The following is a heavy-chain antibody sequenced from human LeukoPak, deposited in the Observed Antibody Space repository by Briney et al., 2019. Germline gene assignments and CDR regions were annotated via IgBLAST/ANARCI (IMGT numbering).Heavy chain of an antibody. Sequence: GGSLRLSCAASGFTFSNYAMSWVRQAPGKGLYCVSAITGSSGNTYCADSVKGRFTISRDNSKNTLYLQMNSLRAEDTAVYYCAKWGDYDVLTGYYVSDYWGQGALVTVSS. J-gene: IGHJ4*02. CDR2: ITGSSGNT. CDR1: GFTFSNYA. CDR3: AKWGDYDVLTGYYVSDY. D-gene: IGHD3-9*01. V-gene: IGHV3-23*01.